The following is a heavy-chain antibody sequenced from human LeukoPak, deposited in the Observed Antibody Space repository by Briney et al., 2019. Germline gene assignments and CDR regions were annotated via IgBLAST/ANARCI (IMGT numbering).Heavy chain of an antibody. CDR3: AKDLQLVPIYSFPY. V-gene: IGHV3-30-3*01. CDR1: GFTFSSYA. CDR2: ISYDGSNK. Sequence: GGSLRLSCAASGFTFSSYAMHWVRQAPGKGLEWVAVISYDGSNKYYADSVKGRFTIPRDNSKNTLYLQMNSLRSENTALYYCAKDLQLVPIYSFPYWSQRTLVTAS. J-gene: IGHJ1*01. D-gene: IGHD6-13*01.